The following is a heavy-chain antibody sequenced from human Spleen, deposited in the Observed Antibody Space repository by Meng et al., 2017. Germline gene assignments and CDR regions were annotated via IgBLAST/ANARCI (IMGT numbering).Heavy chain of an antibody. CDR2: IYYSGST. D-gene: IGHD5-24*01. CDR3: ARVETATTNPYFDY. CDR1: GGSISSGDYY. V-gene: IGHV4-30-4*01. Sequence: QVQLQQWGAGLVKPSQTLPLTCTVSGGSISSGDYYWSWIRQPPGRGLEWIGYIYYSGSTYYNPSLRSRVTISVDTSKNQFSLILTSVTAADTAVYFCARVETATTNPYFDYWGQGTLVTVSS. J-gene: IGHJ4*02.